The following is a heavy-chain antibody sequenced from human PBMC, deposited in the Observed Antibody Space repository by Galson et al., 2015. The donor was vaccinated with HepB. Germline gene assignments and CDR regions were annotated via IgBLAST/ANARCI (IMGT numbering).Heavy chain of an antibody. CDR3: ARDDDYGELGY. CDR2: LYHSGST. Sequence: ATLSLPCAVYGGSFSGYYWSWIRQPPGKGLEWIGSLYHSGSTYYNPSLKSRVTMSVDTSKNQFSLKLSSVTAADTAMYYCARDDDYGELGYWGQGTLVTVSA. J-gene: IGHJ4*02. V-gene: IGHV4-34*01. CDR1: GGSFSGYY. D-gene: IGHD4-17*01.